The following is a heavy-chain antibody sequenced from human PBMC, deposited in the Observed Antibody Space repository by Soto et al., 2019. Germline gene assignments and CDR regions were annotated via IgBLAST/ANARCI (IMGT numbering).Heavy chain of an antibody. V-gene: IGHV1-18*01. CDR2: ISAYNGNT. CDR3: ARDQPTYYYDSSGYLPYFDY. Sequence: GASVKVSCKASGYTFTSYGISWVRQAPGQGLEWMGWISAYNGNTNYAQKLQGRVTMTTDTSTSTAYMELRSLRSDDTAVYYCARDQPTYYYDSSGYLPYFDYWGQGTLVTVS. CDR1: GYTFTSYG. D-gene: IGHD3-22*01. J-gene: IGHJ4*02.